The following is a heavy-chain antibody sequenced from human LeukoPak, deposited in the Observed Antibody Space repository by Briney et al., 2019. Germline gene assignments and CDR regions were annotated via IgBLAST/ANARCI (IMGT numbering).Heavy chain of an antibody. D-gene: IGHD6-6*01. Sequence: ASVKVSCKASGYTFTSYDINWVRQATGQGLEWMGWMNPNSGNTGYAQKFQGRVTITRNTSISTAYMELSSLRSEDTAVYYCASGIIVGSSFAFDIWGQGTMVTVSS. CDR2: MNPNSGNT. CDR1: GYTFTSYD. CDR3: ASGIIVGSSFAFDI. V-gene: IGHV1-8*03. J-gene: IGHJ3*02.